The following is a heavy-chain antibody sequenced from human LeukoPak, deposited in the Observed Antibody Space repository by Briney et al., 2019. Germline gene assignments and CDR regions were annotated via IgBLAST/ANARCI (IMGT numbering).Heavy chain of an antibody. CDR3: ARRLSTRSYYLDD. CDR2: IYSTGST. V-gene: IGHV4-4*07. J-gene: IGHJ4*02. Sequence: PSETLSLTCSVSGASISTFYWSWIRQPAGKGLEWIGRIYSTGSTNYNPSVTSRVTMSVDTSKNQFSLKLNSATAADTAVYYCARRLSTRSYYLDDWGQGTLVTVSS. D-gene: IGHD2/OR15-2a*01. CDR1: GASISTFY.